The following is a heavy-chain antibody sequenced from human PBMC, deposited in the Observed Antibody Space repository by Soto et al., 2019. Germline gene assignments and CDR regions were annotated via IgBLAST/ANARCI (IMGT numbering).Heavy chain of an antibody. V-gene: IGHV1-3*01. Sequence: QVQLVQSGAEVKNPGASVKVSCKASGYTFTSYAMHWVRQAPGQRLEWMGWINAGNGNTKYSQKFQGRVTITRDTSASTAYMELSSLRSEDTAVYYCARDPRGAAVGIDYWGQGTLVTVSS. CDR2: INAGNGNT. CDR1: GYTFTSYA. J-gene: IGHJ4*02. D-gene: IGHD6-13*01. CDR3: ARDPRGAAVGIDY.